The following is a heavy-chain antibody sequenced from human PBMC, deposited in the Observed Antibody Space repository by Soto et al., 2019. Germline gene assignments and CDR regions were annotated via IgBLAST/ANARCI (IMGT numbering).Heavy chain of an antibody. V-gene: IGHV3-23*01. CDR1: GFTFSSFA. CDR3: AKRMLPYCRGGTCDPIDH. J-gene: IGHJ4*02. Sequence: EVQLLESGGGLVQPGGSLRLSCEASGFTFSSFAMAWVRQAQGKGLEFISVITDSGDNTVDADSVKGRFTMYRDNSKDTLYLQMNYLRAEDTAVYYCAKRMLPYCRGGTCDPIDHWGRGTLVTVSS. CDR2: ITDSGDNT. D-gene: IGHD2-15*01.